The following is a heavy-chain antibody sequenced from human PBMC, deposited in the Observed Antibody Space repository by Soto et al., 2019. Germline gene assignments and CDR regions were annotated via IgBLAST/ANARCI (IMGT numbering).Heavy chain of an antibody. CDR3: ARSLYYYDSSGYLY. Sequence: SCAASGFSFSNAWMSWVRQAPGKGLEWVSYISSSGSTIYYADSVKGRFTISRDNAKNSLYLQMNSLRAEDTAVYYCARSLYYYDSSGYLYWGQGTLVTVSS. D-gene: IGHD3-22*01. J-gene: IGHJ4*02. V-gene: IGHV3-11*01. CDR1: GFSFSNAW. CDR2: ISSSGSTI.